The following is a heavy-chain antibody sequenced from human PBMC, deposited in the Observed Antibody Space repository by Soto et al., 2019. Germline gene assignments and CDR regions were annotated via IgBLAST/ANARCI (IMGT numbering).Heavy chain of an antibody. J-gene: IGHJ3*02. D-gene: IGHD2-15*01. V-gene: IGHV1-18*01. CDR2: ISAYNGTA. CDR1: GYTFTSYG. Sequence: ASVKVSCKASGYTFTSYGISWVLQAPGQGLEWMGWISAYNGTANYAQKFQGRVTITADESTSTAYMELSSLRLADTAVYYCASPKALCSGGSCYSAFDIWGQGTMVTVSS. CDR3: ASPKALCSGGSCYSAFDI.